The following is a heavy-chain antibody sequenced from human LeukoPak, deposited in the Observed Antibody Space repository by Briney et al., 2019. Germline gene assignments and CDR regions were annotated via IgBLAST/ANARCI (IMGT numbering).Heavy chain of an antibody. Sequence: SQTLSLTCTVSGGSISSGSYYWSWIRQPAGKGLEWIGGIYTSGSTNYNPSLKSRDTISVDTSKNQFSLKLSSVTAADTAVYYCASGERGYSYGSSFYYYYGMDVWGQGTTVTVSS. V-gene: IGHV4-61*02. D-gene: IGHD5-18*01. J-gene: IGHJ6*02. CDR3: ASGERGYSYGSSFYYYYGMDV. CDR1: GGSISSGSYY. CDR2: IYTSGST.